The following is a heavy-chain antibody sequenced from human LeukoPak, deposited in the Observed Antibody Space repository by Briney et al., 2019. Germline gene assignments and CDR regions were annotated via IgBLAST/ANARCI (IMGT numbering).Heavy chain of an antibody. V-gene: IGHV3-30*02. CDR2: IPYDGSDK. J-gene: IGHJ4*02. D-gene: IGHD4-17*01. CDR1: IFSFSTFG. Sequence: PGVSLRLSCAASIFSFSTFGFHWVRQAPGKGLEWVAFIPYDGSDKYYADSVKGRFTVSRDNSKNTLYLHMNSLRVEDTAVYYCAKGLGDYDDFRLGFWGQGTLVTVSS. CDR3: AKGLGDYDDFRLGF.